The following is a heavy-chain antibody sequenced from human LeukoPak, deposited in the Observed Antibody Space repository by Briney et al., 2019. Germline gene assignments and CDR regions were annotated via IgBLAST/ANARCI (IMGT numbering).Heavy chain of an antibody. CDR3: ARDRRGGGGFDY. V-gene: IGHV3-66*02. J-gene: IGHJ4*02. D-gene: IGHD3-16*01. Sequence: GGSLRLSCAASGFTVSSNYMSWVRQAPGKGLEWVSVIYSGGSTYYADSVKGRFTISRDNSKNTLYLQMNSLRAEDTVVYYCARDRRGGGGFDYWGQGTLVTVSS. CDR2: IYSGGST. CDR1: GFTVSSNY.